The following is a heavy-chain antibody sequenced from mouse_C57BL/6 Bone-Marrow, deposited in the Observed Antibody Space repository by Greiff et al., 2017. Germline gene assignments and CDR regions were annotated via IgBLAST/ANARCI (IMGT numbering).Heavy chain of an antibody. CDR2: IRNKANGYTT. D-gene: IGHD1-1*01. Sequence: VQVVESGGGLVQPGGSLSLSCAASGFTFTDYYMSWVRQPPGKALEWLGFIRNKANGYTTEYSASVKGRFTISRDNSQSILYLQMNALRAEDSATYYCARWDYYGSSFLSYWGQGTTLTVSS. CDR3: ARWDYYGSSFLSY. CDR1: GFTFTDYY. J-gene: IGHJ2*01. V-gene: IGHV7-3*01.